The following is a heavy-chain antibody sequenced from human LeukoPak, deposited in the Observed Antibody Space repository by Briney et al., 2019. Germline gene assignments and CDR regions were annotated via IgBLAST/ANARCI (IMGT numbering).Heavy chain of an antibody. Sequence: GRSLRLSCAASGFTFSSYGMHWVRQAPGKGLEWVAVIWYDGSNKYYADSVKGRFTISRDNSKITLYLQMNSLRAEDTAVYYCAKEHCSSTSCYRGGYYFDYWGQGTLVTVSS. CDR2: IWYDGSNK. J-gene: IGHJ4*02. D-gene: IGHD2-2*02. CDR3: AKEHCSSTSCYRGGYYFDY. CDR1: GFTFSSYG. V-gene: IGHV3-33*06.